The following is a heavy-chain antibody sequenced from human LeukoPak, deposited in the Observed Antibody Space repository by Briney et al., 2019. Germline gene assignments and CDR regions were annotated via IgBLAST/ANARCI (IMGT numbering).Heavy chain of an antibody. V-gene: IGHV3-23*01. CDR1: GFTFSSYA. CDR2: ISGSGGST. D-gene: IGHD6-13*01. Sequence: PGGSLRLSCAASGFTFSSYAMSWVRQAPGKGLEWVSAISGSGGSTYYADSVKGRFTISRDNSKNTLYLQMNSLRAEGTAVYYCTTTGIAAAGTFDYWGQGTLVTVSS. J-gene: IGHJ4*02. CDR3: TTTGIAAAGTFDY.